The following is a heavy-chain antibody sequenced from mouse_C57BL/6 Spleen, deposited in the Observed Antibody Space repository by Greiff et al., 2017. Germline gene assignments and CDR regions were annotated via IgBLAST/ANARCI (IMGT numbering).Heavy chain of an antibody. D-gene: IGHD1-1*01. CDR2: IYPGSGST. CDR1: GYTFTSYW. Sequence: QVQLQQPGAELVKPGASVTMSCKASGYTFTSYWITWVKQRPGQGLEWIGDIYPGSGSTNYNETFKSKATLPVDTSSSTAYMQLSSLTSEDSAVYYCARRGYYGSRYFDVWGTGTTVTVSS. CDR3: ARRGYYGSRYFDV. J-gene: IGHJ1*03. V-gene: IGHV1-55*01.